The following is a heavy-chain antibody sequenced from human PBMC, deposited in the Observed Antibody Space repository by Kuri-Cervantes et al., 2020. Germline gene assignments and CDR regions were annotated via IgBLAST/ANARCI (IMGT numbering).Heavy chain of an antibody. D-gene: IGHD3-22*01. J-gene: IGHJ4*02. CDR2: IYYSGST. V-gene: IGHV4-31*02. Sequence: SCTVSGGSISSGGYYWSWIRQHPGKGLEWIGYIYYSGSTYYNPSLKSRVTISVDTSKNQFSLKLGSVTAADTAVHYCARDTGDYYDSSGCLDYWGQGTLVTVSS. CDR3: ARDTGDYYDSSGCLDY. CDR1: GGSISSGGYY.